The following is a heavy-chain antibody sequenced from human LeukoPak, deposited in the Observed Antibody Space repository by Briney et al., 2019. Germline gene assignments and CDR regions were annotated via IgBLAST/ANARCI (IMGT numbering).Heavy chain of an antibody. CDR3: ARDRGLFDY. J-gene: IGHJ4*02. V-gene: IGHV3-7*04. CDR1: GFSFRNYW. CDR2: VKQGGSEK. Sequence: GGSLRLSCAASGFSFRNYWMTWVRQAPGKGLEWVANVKQGGSEKQYAGSVKGRFTISRDNAKNSLYLQMNSLRAEDTAVYYCARDRGLFDYWGLGTLVTVSS. D-gene: IGHD3-10*01.